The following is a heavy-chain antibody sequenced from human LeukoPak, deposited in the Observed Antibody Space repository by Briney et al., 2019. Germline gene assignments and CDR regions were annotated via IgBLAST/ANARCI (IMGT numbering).Heavy chain of an antibody. CDR2: IYSSGST. V-gene: IGHV4-4*07. CDR3: ARDPSHSRGYFDY. J-gene: IGHJ4*02. Sequence: PSETLSLTCTVSGGSISNYYWTWIRQPAGKGLEWIGRIYSSGSTDYNPYLKSRVTMSVDTSKNQFSLKLTSVTAADTAFYYCARDPSHSRGYFDYWGQGTLVTVSS. CDR1: GGSISNYY. D-gene: IGHD2-21*01.